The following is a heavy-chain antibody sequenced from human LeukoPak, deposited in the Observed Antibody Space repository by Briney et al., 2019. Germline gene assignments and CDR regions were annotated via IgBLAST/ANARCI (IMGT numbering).Heavy chain of an antibody. CDR1: GFTFSSYA. D-gene: IGHD5-18*01. V-gene: IGHV3-23*01. J-gene: IGHJ4*02. Sequence: PGGSLRLSCAASGFTFSSYAMSWVRQATGKGLEWVSGISGSGSSTYYADSVKGRFTISRDNSKNTLNLQMNSLRAEDTAVYYCANHSDTAMVYAYWGQGTLVTVSS. CDR2: ISGSGSST. CDR3: ANHSDTAMVYAY.